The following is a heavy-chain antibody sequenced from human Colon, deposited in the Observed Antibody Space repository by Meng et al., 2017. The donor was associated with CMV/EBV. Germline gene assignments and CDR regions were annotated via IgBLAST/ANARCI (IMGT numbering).Heavy chain of an antibody. Sequence: GESLKISCAASGFTFSDYYMSWIRQVPGKGLEWVSYISSSGSTIYYADSVKGRFTISRDNAKNSLYLQMNSLRAEDTAVYYCARGAAAAFGYGMDVWGQGTTVIVSS. CDR3: ARGAAAAFGYGMDV. V-gene: IGHV3-11*01. J-gene: IGHJ6*02. CDR1: GFTFSDYY. CDR2: ISSSGSTI. D-gene: IGHD3-16*01.